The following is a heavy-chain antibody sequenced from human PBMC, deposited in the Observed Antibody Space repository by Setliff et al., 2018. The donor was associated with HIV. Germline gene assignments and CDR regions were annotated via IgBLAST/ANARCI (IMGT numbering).Heavy chain of an antibody. CDR2: IIPMFGTA. Sequence: ASVKVSCKASGGTFSSYGINWVRQAPGQGLEWMGGIIPMFGTANYAQKFQGRVTITADESTSIAYMELSSLRSEDTAVYYCARDLATDDWSGGALDYWGQGTLVTVSS. CDR3: ARDLATDDWSGGALDY. J-gene: IGHJ4*02. V-gene: IGHV1-69*13. D-gene: IGHD3-16*01. CDR1: GGTFSSYG.